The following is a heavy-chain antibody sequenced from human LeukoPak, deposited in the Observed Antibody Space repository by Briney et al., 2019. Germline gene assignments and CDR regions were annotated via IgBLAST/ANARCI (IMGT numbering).Heavy chain of an antibody. D-gene: IGHD3-3*01. J-gene: IGHJ5*02. CDR2: IIPIFDTA. CDR3: ASLLRFGPFDP. V-gene: IGHV1-69*13. CDR1: GGTFSSYA. Sequence: GASVKVSCKASGGTFSSYAISWVRQAPGQGLEWMGGIIPIFDTANFAQRFQGRVTITADESTSTAYMELSSLRSEDTAVYYCASLLRFGPFDPWGQGTLVTVSS.